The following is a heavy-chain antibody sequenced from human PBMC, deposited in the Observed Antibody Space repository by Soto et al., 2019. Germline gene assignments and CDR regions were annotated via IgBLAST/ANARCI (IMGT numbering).Heavy chain of an antibody. J-gene: IGHJ3*02. CDR1: GGSISSYF. CDR2: IYYIGST. V-gene: IGHV4-59*01. Sequence: QVQLQESGPGLVKPSETLSLTCTVSGGSISSYFWSWIRQPPGKGLEWIGSIYYIGSTNYNPSLKSRVTISLDTSENQFSLNPSSVTAADTAVYYCAGDYNNFGKNAFDIWGQGTMVTVSS. CDR3: AGDYNNFGKNAFDI. D-gene: IGHD3-10*01.